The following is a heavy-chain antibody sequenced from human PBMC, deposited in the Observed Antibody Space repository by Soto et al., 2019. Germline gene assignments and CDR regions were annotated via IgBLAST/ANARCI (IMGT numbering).Heavy chain of an antibody. CDR1: VFTFIDAL. V-gene: IGHV3-15*01. CDR3: NTDLWRIAVVVGSTGYFNT. CDR2: IKSKSDGGTT. J-gene: IGHJ4*02. Sequence: PVVSLRLSCSSSVFTFIDALMSLFLQAPVNGFYWVVRIKSKSDGGTTEYAATVRGRFTISRDDSKNTLYLQMNSLKTEDTAVYYCNTDLWRIAVVVGSTGYFNTWGKGTQVTXYS. D-gene: IGHD2-15*01.